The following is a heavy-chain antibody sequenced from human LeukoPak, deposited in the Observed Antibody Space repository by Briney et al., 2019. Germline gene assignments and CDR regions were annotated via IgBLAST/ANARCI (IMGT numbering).Heavy chain of an antibody. CDR3: ARLTARDYYYMDV. CDR1: GGSFSGYY. D-gene: IGHD2-21*02. J-gene: IGHJ6*03. CDR2: INHSGST. Sequence: SETLSPTCAVYGGSFSGYYWSWIRQPPGKGLEWIGEINHSGSTNYKPSLKSRVTISVDTSKNQFSLKLSSVTAADTAVYYCARLTARDYYYMDVWGKGTTVTVSS. V-gene: IGHV4-34*01.